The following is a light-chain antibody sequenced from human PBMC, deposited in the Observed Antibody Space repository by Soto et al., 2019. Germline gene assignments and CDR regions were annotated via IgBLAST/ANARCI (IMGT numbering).Light chain of an antibody. CDR3: QHYNSYSEA. V-gene: IGKV1-5*03. Sequence: DMKLTQSRSTLSGSVGERVTLTCLASQTISSWLAWYQQKPGKAPKLLIYKASTLKSGVPSRFSGSGSGTEFTLTISSLQPDDFATYYCQHYNSYSEAFGQGTKVDI. J-gene: IGKJ1*01. CDR2: KAS. CDR1: QTISSW.